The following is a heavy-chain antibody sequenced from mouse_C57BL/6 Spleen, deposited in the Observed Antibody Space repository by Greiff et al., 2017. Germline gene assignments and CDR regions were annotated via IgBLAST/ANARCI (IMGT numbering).Heavy chain of an antibody. CDR1: GYAFSSSW. CDR3: ARNYGSYYYAMDY. V-gene: IGHV1-82*01. J-gene: IGHJ4*01. CDR2: IYPGDGDT. Sequence: QVQLQQSGPELVKPGASVKISCKASGYAFSSSWMNWVKQRPGKGLEWIGRIYPGDGDTNYNGKFKGKATLTADKSSSTAYMQRSSLTSEDSAVYFCARNYGSYYYAMDYWGQGISVTVSS. D-gene: IGHD1-1*01.